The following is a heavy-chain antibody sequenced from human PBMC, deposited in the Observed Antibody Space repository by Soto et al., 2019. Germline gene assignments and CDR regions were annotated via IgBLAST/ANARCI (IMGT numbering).Heavy chain of an antibody. CDR3: AKGRVGSVKFDY. V-gene: IGHV3-30*18. D-gene: IGHD6-19*01. CDR2: ISSDGTNK. CDR1: GLMFSSYG. J-gene: IGHJ4*02. Sequence: GSLRLSCAASGLMFSSYGMHWVRQAPGKGLEWVAAISSDGTNKHYADSVKGRFSVSRDNSKNTLYLQMNSLRPEDTAVFYCAKGRVGSVKFDYWGQGTLVTVSS.